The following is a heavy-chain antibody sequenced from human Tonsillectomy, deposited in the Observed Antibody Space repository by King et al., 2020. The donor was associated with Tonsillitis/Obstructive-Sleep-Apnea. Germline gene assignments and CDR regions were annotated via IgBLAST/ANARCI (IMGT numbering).Heavy chain of an antibody. Sequence: VQLVESGGGVVQPGRSLRLSCAASGFTFSNYGMHWVRQASGKGLEWVAFISYDGSNKYYADSVKGRFTISRDNSKNTLYLQMNSLRVEDTAVYYCAKDQYYYDSSGSTDYMDVWGKGTTVTVSS. V-gene: IGHV3-30*18. CDR3: AKDQYYYDSSGSTDYMDV. D-gene: IGHD3-22*01. CDR2: ISYDGSNK. CDR1: GFTFSNYG. J-gene: IGHJ6*03.